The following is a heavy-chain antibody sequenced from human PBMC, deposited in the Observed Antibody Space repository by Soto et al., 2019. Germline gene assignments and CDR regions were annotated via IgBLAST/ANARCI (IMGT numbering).Heavy chain of an antibody. J-gene: IGHJ6*02. V-gene: IGHV3-48*03. D-gene: IGHD4-17*01. CDR1: GFTFSSYE. CDR2: ISSSGSTI. Sequence: PGGSLRLSCGASGFTFSSYEMNWVRQAPGKGLEWVSYISSSGSTIYYADSVKGRFTISRDNAKNSLYLQMNSLRAEDTAVYYCARVYGRDYYYGMDVWGQGTTVTVSS. CDR3: ARVYGRDYYYGMDV.